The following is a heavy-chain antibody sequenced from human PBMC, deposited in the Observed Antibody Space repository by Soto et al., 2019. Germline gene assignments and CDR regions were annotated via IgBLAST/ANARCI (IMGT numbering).Heavy chain of an antibody. D-gene: IGHD6-19*01. J-gene: IGHJ4*02. V-gene: IGHV1-24*01. Sequence: ASVKVSCKVSGYTLTELSMHWVRQAPGKGLEWMGGFDPEDGETIYAQKFQGRVTTTEDTSTDTAYMELSSLRSEDTAVYYCATDIAVAGTGFDYWGQGTLVTVSS. CDR1: GYTLTELS. CDR2: FDPEDGET. CDR3: ATDIAVAGTGFDY.